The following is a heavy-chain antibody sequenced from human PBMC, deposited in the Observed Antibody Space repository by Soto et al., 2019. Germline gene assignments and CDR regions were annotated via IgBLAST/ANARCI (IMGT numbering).Heavy chain of an antibody. D-gene: IGHD6-19*01. Sequence: GGSLRLSCAASGFTFSSYAMSWVRRAPGKGLEWVSAISGSGGSTYYADSVKGRFTISRDNSKNTLYLQMNSLRAEDTAVYYCANTEGAVADFFDYWGQGTLVTVSS. V-gene: IGHV3-23*01. CDR3: ANTEGAVADFFDY. J-gene: IGHJ4*02. CDR1: GFTFSSYA. CDR2: ISGSGGST.